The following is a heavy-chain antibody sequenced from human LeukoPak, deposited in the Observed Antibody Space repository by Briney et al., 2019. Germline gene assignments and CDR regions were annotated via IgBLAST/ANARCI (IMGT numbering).Heavy chain of an antibody. CDR1: GFTFSSYA. J-gene: IGHJ6*02. V-gene: IGHV3-23*01. Sequence: PGGSLRLSCAASGFTFSSYAMSWVRQAPGKGLEWVSAISGSGGSTYHAASVKGRFTISRDNSKNTLYLQMNSLRAEDTAVYYCAKDGGGSGWYVAYYYYYGMDVWGQGTTVTVSS. D-gene: IGHD6-19*01. CDR3: AKDGGGSGWYVAYYYYYGMDV. CDR2: ISGSGGST.